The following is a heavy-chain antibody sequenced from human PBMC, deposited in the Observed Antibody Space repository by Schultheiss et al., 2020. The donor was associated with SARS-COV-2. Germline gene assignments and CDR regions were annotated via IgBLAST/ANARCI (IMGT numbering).Heavy chain of an antibody. J-gene: IGHJ4*02. Sequence: GGSLRLSCAASGFTFSSYAMHWVRQAPGKGLEWVAVISYDGSNKYYADSVKGRFTISRDNSKNTLYLQMNSLRAEDTAVYYCARGGGPDPFDYWGQGTLVTVSS. D-gene: IGHD2-15*01. V-gene: IGHV3-30*04. CDR2: ISYDGSNK. CDR1: GFTFSSYA. CDR3: ARGGGPDPFDY.